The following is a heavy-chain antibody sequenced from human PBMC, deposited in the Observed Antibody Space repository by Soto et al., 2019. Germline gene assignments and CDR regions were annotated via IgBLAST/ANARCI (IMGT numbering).Heavy chain of an antibody. CDR2: INPNGGGR. CDR3: ERGSVGPTTDFDY. Sequence: QVQLVQSGAEVKQPGASVKVSCKASGYTFTGFHIHWVRQAPGQGLEWMGWINPNGGGRNYAQKFQGWVTMTRDTSNSTAYMELSRLNSGDTAVYFGERGSVGPTTDFDYWGQGTLVTVSS. J-gene: IGHJ4*02. CDR1: GYTFTGFH. V-gene: IGHV1-2*04. D-gene: IGHD1-26*01.